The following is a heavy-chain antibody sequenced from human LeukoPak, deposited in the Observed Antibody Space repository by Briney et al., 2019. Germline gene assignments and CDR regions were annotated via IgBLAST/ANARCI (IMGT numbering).Heavy chain of an antibody. CDR1: GGSISSYY. CDR3: ARVGPTTSYYYYYMDV. D-gene: IGHD1-1*01. J-gene: IGHJ6*03. CDR2: IYTSGST. Sequence: SETLSLTCTVSGGSISSYYWSWIRQPAGKGLEWIGRIYTSGSTNYNPSLKSRVTISVDTSKNQFSLKLSSVTAADTAVYYCARVGPTTSYYYYYMDVWGKGTTVTVSS. V-gene: IGHV4-4*07.